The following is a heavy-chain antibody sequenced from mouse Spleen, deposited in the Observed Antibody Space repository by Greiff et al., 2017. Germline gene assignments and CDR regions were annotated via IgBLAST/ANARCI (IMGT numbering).Heavy chain of an antibody. Sequence: EVQLQESGPGLVKPSQSLSLTCSVTGYSITSGYYWNWIRQFPGNKLEWMGYISYDGSNNYNPSLKNRISITRDTSKNQFFLKLNSVTTEDTATYYCARGPYGNYVWYFDVWGAGTTVTVSS. CDR3: ARGPYGNYVWYFDV. CDR2: ISYDGSN. D-gene: IGHD2-1*01. J-gene: IGHJ1*01. CDR1: GYSITSGYY. V-gene: IGHV3-6*01.